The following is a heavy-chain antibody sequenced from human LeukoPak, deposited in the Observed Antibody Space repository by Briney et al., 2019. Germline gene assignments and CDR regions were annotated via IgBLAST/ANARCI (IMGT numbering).Heavy chain of an antibody. CDR1: GFTFTSSA. CDR2: IVVGSGNT. D-gene: IGHD2-21*01. CDR3: AAYCGGDCLNDY. J-gene: IGHJ4*02. V-gene: IGHV1-58*02. Sequence: SVKVSCKASGFTFTSSAMQWVRQARGQRREWIGWIVVGSGNTNYAQKFQERVTITRDMSTSTAYMELSSLRSEDTAVYYCAAYCGGDCLNDYWGQGTLVTVSS.